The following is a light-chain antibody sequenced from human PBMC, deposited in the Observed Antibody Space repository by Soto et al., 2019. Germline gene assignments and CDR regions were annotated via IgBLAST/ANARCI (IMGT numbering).Light chain of an antibody. CDR2: DVS. Sequence: QSVLTQPASVSGSPGQSITFSCTGTSSDIGGYNFVSWYQQHPGKAPKLMIYDVSSRPSGISSRFSGSKSGNTASLTISGLQAEDEATYFCSSYTRSSTVVFGGGTKLTVL. V-gene: IGLV2-14*01. J-gene: IGLJ2*01. CDR3: SSYTRSSTVV. CDR1: SSDIGGYNF.